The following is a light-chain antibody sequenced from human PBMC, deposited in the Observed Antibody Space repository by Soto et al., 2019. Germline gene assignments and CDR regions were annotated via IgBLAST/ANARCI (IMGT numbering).Light chain of an antibody. CDR3: QQTYSTPPT. CDR1: QSISTY. V-gene: IGKV1-39*01. J-gene: IGKJ1*01. CDR2: AAS. Sequence: DIQMTQSPSSLSASVGDRVTITCRASQSISTYLNWYQQKAGLAPKLLIYAASSLQSGVPSRFSGSGSGTDFTLTISSLQHEDFATYYCQQTYSTPPTLGQGTKVDIK.